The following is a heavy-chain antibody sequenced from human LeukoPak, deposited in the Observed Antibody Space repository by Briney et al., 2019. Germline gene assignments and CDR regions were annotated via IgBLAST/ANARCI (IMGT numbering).Heavy chain of an antibody. CDR1: GFTFDDYA. D-gene: IGHD2-15*01. CDR2: ISGDGGST. V-gene: IGHV3-43*02. J-gene: IGHJ5*02. CDR3: AKETVAATGAAPNWFDP. Sequence: GGSLRLPCAASGFTFDDYAMHWVRQAPGKGLEWVSLISGDGGSTYYADSVKGRFTISRDNSKNSLYLQMNSLRTEDTALYYCAKETVAATGAAPNWFDPWGQGTLVTVSS.